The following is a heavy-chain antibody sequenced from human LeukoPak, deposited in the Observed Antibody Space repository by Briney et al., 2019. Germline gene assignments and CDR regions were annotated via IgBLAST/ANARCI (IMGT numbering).Heavy chain of an antibody. CDR2: ISTDGSTT. CDR3: ASPRLDYVWGTYLDY. D-gene: IGHD3-16*02. J-gene: IGHJ4*02. CDR1: GFTFNRYW. V-gene: IGHV3-74*01. Sequence: GGSLILSCAASGFTFNRYWMHWVRHVPGKGLEWVSRISTDGSTTTYADSVKGRFTISRDNAKDTLYLQMNSLRAEDTAVYYCASPRLDYVWGTYLDYWGQGSLVTVSS.